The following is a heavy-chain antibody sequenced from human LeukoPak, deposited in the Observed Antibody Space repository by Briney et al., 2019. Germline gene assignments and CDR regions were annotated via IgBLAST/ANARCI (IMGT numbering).Heavy chain of an antibody. J-gene: IGHJ5*02. CDR1: GFTLSSYE. CDR3: ARGVEIGDTENNWFDP. V-gene: IGHV3-48*03. Sequence: GGSLRLSCAASGFTLSSYEMNRVRQAPGKGLEWVSYISSSGSTIYYADSVKGRFTISRDNAKNSLYLQMNSLRAEDTAVYYCARGVEIGDTENNWFDPWGQGTLVTVSS. D-gene: IGHD5-24*01. CDR2: ISSSGSTI.